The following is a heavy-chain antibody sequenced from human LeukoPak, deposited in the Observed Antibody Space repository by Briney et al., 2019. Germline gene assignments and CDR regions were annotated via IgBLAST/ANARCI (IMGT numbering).Heavy chain of an antibody. V-gene: IGHV3-43D*03. CDR2: ISWDGGST. CDR3: ARDGYFGSDSVTGAGALGDYYMDV. Sequence: GGSLRLSCAASGFTFHDYAMHWVRQAPGKGLEWVSLISWDGGSTYYADSVKGRFTISRDNSKNSLYLQMNSLRAEDTALYYCARDGYFGSDSVTGAGALGDYYMDVWGKGTTVTVSS. CDR1: GFTFHDYA. J-gene: IGHJ6*03. D-gene: IGHD3-9*01.